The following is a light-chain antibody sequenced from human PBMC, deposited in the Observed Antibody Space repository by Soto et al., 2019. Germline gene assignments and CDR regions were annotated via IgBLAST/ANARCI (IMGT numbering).Light chain of an antibody. CDR1: HSISSRY. Sequence: EIVLTQSPGTLSLSPGERATLSCRASHSISSRYLAWFQQEPGQAPRLLIYGASNRATGIPHRFSGSGSETDFTLTITRLEPGDFAVYYCQQYAGSPYTFGQGTKVEIK. CDR3: QQYAGSPYT. J-gene: IGKJ2*01. V-gene: IGKV3-20*01. CDR2: GAS.